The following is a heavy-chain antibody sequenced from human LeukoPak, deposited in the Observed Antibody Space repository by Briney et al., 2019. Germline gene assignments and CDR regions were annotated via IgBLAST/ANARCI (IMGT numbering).Heavy chain of an antibody. CDR1: GYTFTGYY. V-gene: IGHV1-2*02. D-gene: IGHD5-12*01. Sequence: ASVNVSCKASGYTFTGYYMHWVRQAPGQGLEWMGWINPNSGGTNYAQNFHGRITITRNTSNNSAYMELTRLRSDDKAVYYCASSSTVATGFDPWGQGTLVTVSS. CDR3: ASSSTVATGFDP. J-gene: IGHJ5*02. CDR2: INPNSGGT.